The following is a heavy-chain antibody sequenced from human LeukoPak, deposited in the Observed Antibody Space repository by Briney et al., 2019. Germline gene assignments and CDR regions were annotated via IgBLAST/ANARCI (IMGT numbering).Heavy chain of an antibody. CDR2: IKEDGGEK. Sequence: GGSLRLSCAASGLTFSSYSMSWVRQAPGKGPEWVSNIKEDGGEKYYVGSVKGRFTISRDNAKNSLYLQMNSLRAEDTAVYCCARDAFSRISVFGVVSDAFDIWGQGTMVTVSS. J-gene: IGHJ3*02. V-gene: IGHV3-7*01. CDR3: ARDAFSRISVFGVVSDAFDI. CDR1: GLTFSSYS. D-gene: IGHD3-3*01.